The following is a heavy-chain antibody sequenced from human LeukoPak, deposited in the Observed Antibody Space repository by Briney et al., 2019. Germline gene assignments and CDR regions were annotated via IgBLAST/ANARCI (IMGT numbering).Heavy chain of an antibody. CDR1: GGTFGVNA. CDR3: ARDGVRNMGLRLDY. V-gene: IGHV1-69*13. Sequence: SVKVSCKASGGTFGVNAIHWVRQAPGQGLEWMGDIIPIFPKSNYAQKFQGRVTFTADESTSTAYMEMSSPTSEDTAVYYCARDGVRNMGLRLDYWGQGTLVIVSS. CDR2: IIPIFPKS. J-gene: IGHJ4*02. D-gene: IGHD1-14*01.